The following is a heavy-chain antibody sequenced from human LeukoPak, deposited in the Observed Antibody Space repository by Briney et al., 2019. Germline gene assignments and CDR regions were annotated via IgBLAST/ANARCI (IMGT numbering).Heavy chain of an antibody. D-gene: IGHD6-19*01. J-gene: IGHJ1*01. CDR3: ASGYSSGWEPAEYFQH. Sequence: ASVKVSRKASGYTFTSYYMHWVRQAPGQGLEWMGIINPSGGSTSYAQKFQGRVIMTRDMSTSTVYMELSSLRSEDTAVYYCASGYSSGWEPAEYFQHWGQGTLVTVSS. CDR2: INPSGGST. CDR1: GYTFTSYY. V-gene: IGHV1-46*01.